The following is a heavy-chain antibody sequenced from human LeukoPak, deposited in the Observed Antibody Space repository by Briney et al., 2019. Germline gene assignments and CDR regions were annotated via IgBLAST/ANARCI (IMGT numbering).Heavy chain of an antibody. D-gene: IGHD2-15*01. CDR2: IYDSGTT. Sequence: GGSLRLSCATSGFTVSSNYMSWVRQAPGKGLEWVSVIYDSGTTYYADSVKGRFLIFRDTSKNTVDLQMNSLRVEDTAVYYCARGYFRVDYWGQGTLVTVSS. CDR1: GFTVSSNY. V-gene: IGHV3-53*01. J-gene: IGHJ4*02. CDR3: ARGYFRVDY.